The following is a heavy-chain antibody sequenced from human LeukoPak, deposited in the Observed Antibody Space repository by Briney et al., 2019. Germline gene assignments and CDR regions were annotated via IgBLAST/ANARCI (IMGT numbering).Heavy chain of an antibody. Sequence: GGSLRLSCAASGFTFDDYAMHWVRQAPGKGLKWVSGINWNSNRISYADSVKGRFTISRDNAKNSLYLQMNSLRAEDTAVYYCARVQGPFSMMIDAFDIWGQGTMVTVSS. CDR2: INWNSNRI. D-gene: IGHD3-16*01. V-gene: IGHV3-9*01. CDR3: ARVQGPFSMMIDAFDI. CDR1: GFTFDDYA. J-gene: IGHJ3*02.